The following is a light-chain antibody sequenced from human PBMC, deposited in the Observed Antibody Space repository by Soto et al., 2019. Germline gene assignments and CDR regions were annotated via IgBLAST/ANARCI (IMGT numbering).Light chain of an antibody. CDR3: QQYNTHSGT. CDR1: QTVNAW. V-gene: IGKV1-5*01. CDR2: DAS. J-gene: IGKJ1*01. Sequence: DIQMTQSPSTLSASLGDRVTITCLASQTVNAWLAWYQHKPGKAPKPLIYDASSLESGVPARFSGSGSGTEFILTISSLQPDDVGTYYCQQYNTHSGTFGQGTKV.